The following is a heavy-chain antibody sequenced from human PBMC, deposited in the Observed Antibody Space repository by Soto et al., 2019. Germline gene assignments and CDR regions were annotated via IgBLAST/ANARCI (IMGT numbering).Heavy chain of an antibody. V-gene: IGHV1-8*01. CDR2: MKPNRTNT. Sequence: QVQLMQSGAEVKKPGASVKVSCKASGYTFTTYDINWVRQAPGQGLEWMGWMKPNRTNTGYAEKFQGRGTMTRDTSISTAYMELSSLRYDDTAVYYCVRGGFLSHDHVIIAPATLGFDPWGQGTLVTVSS. CDR3: VRGGFLSHDHVIIAPATLGFDP. D-gene: IGHD2-2*01. CDR1: GYTFTTYD. J-gene: IGHJ5*02.